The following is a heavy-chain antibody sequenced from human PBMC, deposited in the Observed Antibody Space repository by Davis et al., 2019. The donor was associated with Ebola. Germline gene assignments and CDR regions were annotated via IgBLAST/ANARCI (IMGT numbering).Heavy chain of an antibody. J-gene: IGHJ4*02. D-gene: IGHD2-2*01. V-gene: IGHV4-30-4*01. CDR3: ARKQYQLPFDD. Sequence: PSETLSLTFTVSGCSISSRGYYWSWIRPHPGTGLDWIGYIYYSGSTYYSPSLKSRVTISMDTSKNQFSLTLAAVTVADTALYYCARKQYQLPFDDWGQGTLVTVSS. CDR2: IYYSGST. CDR1: GCSISSRGYY.